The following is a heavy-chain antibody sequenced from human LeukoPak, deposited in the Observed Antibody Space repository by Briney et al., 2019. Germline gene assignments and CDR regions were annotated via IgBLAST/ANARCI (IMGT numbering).Heavy chain of an antibody. CDR1: GYTLTRYS. D-gene: IGHD2-21*01. CDR3: AKDSGGRFCSATTCLIEH. Sequence: ASVKVTCKASGYTLTRYSMHWVRQSPGEGLEWMGIINPASGGTTYSQKFQGRLTMTRDTSTSTVYMRLSSLRSSDTAFYYCAKDSGGRFCSATTCLIEHWGQGTLVTVSS. V-gene: IGHV1-46*01. CDR2: INPASGGT. J-gene: IGHJ4*02.